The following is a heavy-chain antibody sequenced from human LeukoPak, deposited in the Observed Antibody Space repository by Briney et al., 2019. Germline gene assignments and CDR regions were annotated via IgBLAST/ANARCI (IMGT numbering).Heavy chain of an antibody. J-gene: IGHJ6*02. Sequence: PGGSLRLSCAASGFTFSSYAMSWVRQAPGKGLEWISAISGSGGSTYYADSVKGRFTISRDNSKNTLYLQMNSLRAEDTAVYYCAKAHRTAPSSWYAPVLDSSYSGMDVWAKGPRSPSP. V-gene: IGHV3-23*01. CDR3: AKAHRTAPSSWYAPVLDSSYSGMDV. CDR2: ISGSGGST. CDR1: GFTFSSYA. D-gene: IGHD6-13*01.